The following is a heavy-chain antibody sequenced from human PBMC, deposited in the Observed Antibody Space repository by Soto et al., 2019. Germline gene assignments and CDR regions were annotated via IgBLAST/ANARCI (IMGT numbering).Heavy chain of an antibody. J-gene: IGHJ4*02. CDR2: ISSNGGST. CDR3: ARGPGYYFDY. CDR1: GFTFSSYA. V-gene: IGHV3-64*01. Sequence: GGSLRLSCAASGFTFSSYAMHWVRQAPGKGLEYVSAISSNGGSTYYANSVKGRFTISRDNSKNTLYLQMGSLRAEDMTVYYCARGPGYYFDYWGQGTLVTVSS.